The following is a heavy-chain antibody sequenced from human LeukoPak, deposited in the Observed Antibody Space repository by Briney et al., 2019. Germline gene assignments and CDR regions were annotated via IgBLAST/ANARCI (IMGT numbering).Heavy chain of an antibody. CDR1: GGSISSGGYS. CDR3: ARERSVRGVPVANWFDP. CDR2: IYHSGST. J-gene: IGHJ5*02. V-gene: IGHV4-30-2*01. Sequence: PSQTLSLTCAVSGGSISSGGYSWSWIRQPPGKGLEWIGYIYHSGSTHYNPSLKSRVTISVDRSKNQFSLKLSSVTAADTAVYYCARERSVRGVPVANWFDPWGQGTLVTVSS. D-gene: IGHD3-10*01.